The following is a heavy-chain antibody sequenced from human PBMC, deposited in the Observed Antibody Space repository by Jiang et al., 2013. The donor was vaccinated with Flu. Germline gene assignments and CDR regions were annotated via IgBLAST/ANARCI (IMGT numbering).Heavy chain of an antibody. V-gene: IGHV3-30-3*01. CDR3: ARDYGDYSIDAFDI. D-gene: IGHD4-17*01. Sequence: VISYDGSNKYYADSVKGRFTISRDNSKNTLYLQMNSLRAEDTAVYYCARDYGDYSIDAFDIWGQGTMVTVSS. CDR2: ISYDGSNK. J-gene: IGHJ3*02.